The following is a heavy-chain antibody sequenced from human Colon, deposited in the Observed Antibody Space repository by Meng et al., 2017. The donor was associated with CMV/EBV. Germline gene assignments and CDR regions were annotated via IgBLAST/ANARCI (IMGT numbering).Heavy chain of an antibody. CDR1: GFTVSNNH. CDR3: GRDPGLPNGIHV. CDR2: IWNDGHA. V-gene: IGHV3-53*01. J-gene: IGHJ6*02. D-gene: IGHD1-1*01. Sequence: GGSLRLSCAASGFTVSNNHVNWVRQAPGKGLEWVAIIWNDGHANYADSVKGRFTISRDSSQNTVYLQMNGLRAEDTAVYYCGRDPGLPNGIHVWGQGTTVTVSS.